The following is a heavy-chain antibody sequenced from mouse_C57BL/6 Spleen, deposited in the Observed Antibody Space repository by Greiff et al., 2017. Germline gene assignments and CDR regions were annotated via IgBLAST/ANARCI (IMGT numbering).Heavy chain of an antibody. CDR2: IDPSDSET. V-gene: IGHV1-52*01. D-gene: IGHD1-1*01. J-gene: IGHJ2*01. CDR3: ARVPPYSYGSSPYYFDY. CDR1: GYTFTSYW. Sequence: QVQLQQPGAELVRPGSSVKLSCKASGYTFTSYWMHWVKQRPIQGLEWIGNIDPSDSETHYNQKFKDKATLTVDKSSSTAYMQLSSLTSEDSAVYYCARVPPYSYGSSPYYFDYWGQGTTLTVSS.